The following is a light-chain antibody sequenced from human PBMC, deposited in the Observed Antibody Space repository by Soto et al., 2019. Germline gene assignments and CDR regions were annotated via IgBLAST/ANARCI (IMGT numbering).Light chain of an antibody. CDR3: QQSFRVPRT. CDR2: AAS. J-gene: IGKJ1*01. CDR1: QPISTY. Sequence: DILMTQSPSSLSASVGDSVTLTCRTSQPISTYLNWYQHKSGRAPQLLIYAASSLQTGVPSRFSGSGSGTEFTLTLSALQPEDFATYYCQQSFRVPRTFGQGTKVEI. V-gene: IGKV1-39*01.